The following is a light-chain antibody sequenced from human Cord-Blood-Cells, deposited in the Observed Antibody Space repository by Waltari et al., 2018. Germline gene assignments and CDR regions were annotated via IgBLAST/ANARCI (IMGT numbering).Light chain of an antibody. CDR3: AAWDDSRVV. V-gene: IGLV1-44*01. CDR1: SSNTGSNT. J-gene: IGLJ2*01. Sequence: QSVLTQPPSASGTPGQRVTISCSGSSSNTGSNTLNWYQQLPGTAPKLLIYSNNQRPSGVPDRFSGSKSGTSASLAISGLQSEDEADYYCAAWDDSRVVFGGGTKLTVL. CDR2: SNN.